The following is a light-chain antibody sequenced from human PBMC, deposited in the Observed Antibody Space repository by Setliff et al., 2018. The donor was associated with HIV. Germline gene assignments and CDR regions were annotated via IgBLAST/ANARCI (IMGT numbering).Light chain of an antibody. CDR1: SSDVGGYNL. Sequence: SVLTQPASVSGSPGQSITISCTGTSSDVGGYNLVSWYQHHPGKAPKLMISEVSKRPSGVSNRFSGSRSGNTASLTISGLQAEDEADYYCCSYAGTITFYVFGTGTKVTVL. CDR3: CSYAGTITFYV. V-gene: IGLV2-23*02. J-gene: IGLJ1*01. CDR2: EVS.